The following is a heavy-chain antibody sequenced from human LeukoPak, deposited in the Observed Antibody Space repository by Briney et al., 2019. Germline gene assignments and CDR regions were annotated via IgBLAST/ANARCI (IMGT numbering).Heavy chain of an antibody. J-gene: IGHJ4*02. CDR2: VSGDGSST. CDR1: GFTVSYNY. V-gene: IGHV3-74*03. Sequence: GGSLRLSCAAAGFTVSYNYMTWVRQAPGKGLLWVSRVSGDGSSTKYADSLKGRFTISRDNAKNTLYLQMNSLRAEDTAVYFCARASTTVPNLLDNWGQGTLVTVSS. CDR3: ARASTTVPNLLDN. D-gene: IGHD4-17*01.